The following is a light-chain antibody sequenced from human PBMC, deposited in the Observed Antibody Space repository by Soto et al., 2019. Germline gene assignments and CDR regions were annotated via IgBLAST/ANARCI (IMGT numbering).Light chain of an antibody. CDR2: GAS. V-gene: IGKV3-20*01. CDR1: QSVSSSY. Sequence: EIVLTQSPGTLSLSPGERATLSCRASQSVSSSYLAWYQQKPGQAPRLLIYGASSRATGIPDRFRGSGSGTDFILTITRLEPEDFAVYYCQQYGSSRWTFGQGTKV. CDR3: QQYGSSRWT. J-gene: IGKJ1*01.